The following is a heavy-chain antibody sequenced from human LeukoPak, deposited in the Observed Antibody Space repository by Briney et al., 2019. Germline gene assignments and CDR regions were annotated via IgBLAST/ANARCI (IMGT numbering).Heavy chain of an antibody. D-gene: IGHD4-17*01. V-gene: IGHV4-38-2*01. CDR1: GYSISSGYH. Sequence: SETLSLTCAVSGYSISSGYHWGWIRQSPGKGLEWIGFMYHSGSTYYDPSLKSRVTISVDTSKNQFSLKLSSVTAADTAVYYCARRDGDYWYCDLWGRGTLVTVSS. CDR3: ARRDGDYWYCDL. J-gene: IGHJ2*01. CDR2: MYHSGST.